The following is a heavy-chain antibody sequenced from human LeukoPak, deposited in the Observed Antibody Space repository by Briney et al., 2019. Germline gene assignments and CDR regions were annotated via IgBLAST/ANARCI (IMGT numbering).Heavy chain of an antibody. Sequence: ASVKVSCKASGYTFTGYYIHSVRQAPGQGLEWMGWIKPNSGGTNYAQKFQGRVTMTRDTSISTAYMELSRLRSDDTAVYYCARGSIVGATFDYFDYWGQGTLVTVSS. CDR3: ARGSIVGATFDYFDY. D-gene: IGHD1-26*01. CDR2: IKPNSGGT. V-gene: IGHV1-2*02. CDR1: GYTFTGYY. J-gene: IGHJ4*02.